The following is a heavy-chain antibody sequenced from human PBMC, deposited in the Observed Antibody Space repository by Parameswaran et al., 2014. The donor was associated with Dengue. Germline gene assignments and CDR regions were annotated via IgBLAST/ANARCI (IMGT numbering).Heavy chain of an antibody. CDR3: ARGVYSYASYQERERNYGMDV. CDR2: IIPIFGTA. J-gene: IGHJ6*02. V-gene: IGHV1-69*01. Sequence: SWVRQAPGQGLEWMGGIIPIFGTANYAQKFQGRVTITADESTSTAYMELSSLRSEDTAVYYCARGVYSYASYQERERNYGMDVWGQGTTVTVSS. D-gene: IGHD5-18*01.